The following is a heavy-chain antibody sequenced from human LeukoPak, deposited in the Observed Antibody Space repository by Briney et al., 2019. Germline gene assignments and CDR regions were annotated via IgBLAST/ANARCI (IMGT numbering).Heavy chain of an antibody. V-gene: IGHV1-69*05. CDR2: IIPIFGTA. CDR1: GGTFSSYA. CDR3: AREMQWLENWFDP. J-gene: IGHJ5*02. Sequence: SVKVSCKASGGTFSSYAISWVRQAPGQGLEWMGRIIPIFGTANYAQKFQGRVTITTDESTSTAYMELSSLRSEDTAVYYCAREMQWLENWFDPWGQGTLVTVSS. D-gene: IGHD6-19*01.